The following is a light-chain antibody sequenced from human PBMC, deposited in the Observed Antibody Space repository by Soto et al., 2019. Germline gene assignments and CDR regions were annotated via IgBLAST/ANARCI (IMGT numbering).Light chain of an antibody. CDR3: QAWDTSPHVV. J-gene: IGLJ2*01. CDR1: KLGDKY. CDR2: QDT. V-gene: IGLV3-1*01. Sequence: SYELTQPPSVSVSPGQTASITCSGDKLGDKYVCWYQQKPGQSPVLVIYQDTRRPSGIPERFSGSNSGNTATLTISGTQAMDEADYYCQAWDTSPHVVFGGGIKLTVL.